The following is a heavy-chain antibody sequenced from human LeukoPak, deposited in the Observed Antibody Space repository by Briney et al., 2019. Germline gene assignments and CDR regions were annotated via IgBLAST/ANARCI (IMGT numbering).Heavy chain of an antibody. J-gene: IGHJ6*03. CDR3: ARARLAADDYYYLDV. D-gene: IGHD6-13*01. V-gene: IGHV4-61*02. Sequence: PSETLSLTCTASGDSISSGNYYWSWIRQPAGKGLEWIGRIYTSGSTNYNPSLKSRVTISVDTSKNQFSLKLTSVTAADTALYYCARARLAADDYYYLDVWGKGTTVIVSS. CDR2: IYTSGST. CDR1: GDSISSGNYY.